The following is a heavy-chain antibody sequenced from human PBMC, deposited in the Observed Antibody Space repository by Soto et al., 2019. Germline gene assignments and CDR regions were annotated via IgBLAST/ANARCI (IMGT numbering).Heavy chain of an antibody. J-gene: IGHJ6*02. CDR3: ATEGYLLFGELRKGLGMDV. CDR2: FDPEDGET. Sequence: ASVKVSCKVSGYTLSELSMHWVRQAPGKGLEWMGGFDPEDGETIYAQKFQGRVTMTEDTSTDTAYMELSSLRSEDTAVYYCATEGYLLFGELRKGLGMDVWGQGTTVPVSS. CDR1: GYTLSELS. D-gene: IGHD3-10*01. V-gene: IGHV1-24*01.